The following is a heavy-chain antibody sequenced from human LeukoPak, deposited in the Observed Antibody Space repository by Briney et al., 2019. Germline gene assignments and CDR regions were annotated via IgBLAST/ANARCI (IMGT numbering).Heavy chain of an antibody. Sequence: SVKVSCKASGGTFSTFSITWVRQAPGQGLEWMGGIIPVFGTANHAQQFQGRVAVATDESTSTAYLELSSLRSEDTAIYYCARVDRYHYYLDVWGKGTTVTVSS. CDR3: ARVDRYHYYLDV. J-gene: IGHJ6*03. CDR2: IIPVFGTA. V-gene: IGHV1-69*05. CDR1: GGTFSTFS.